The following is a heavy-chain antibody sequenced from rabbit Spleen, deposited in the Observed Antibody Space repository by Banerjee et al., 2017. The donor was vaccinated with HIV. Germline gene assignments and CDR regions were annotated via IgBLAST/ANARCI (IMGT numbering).Heavy chain of an antibody. V-gene: IGHV1S40*01. Sequence: QSLEESGGDLVKPGASLTLTCTASGFSFSSSDYMYWVRQAPGKGLEWIACICAGISDSTYYASWAKGRFTISKTSSTTVTLQMTSLTVADTATYFCARDSGSSFSSYGMDLWGPGTLVTVS. J-gene: IGHJ6*01. CDR3: ARDSGSSFSSYGMDL. D-gene: IGHD8-1*01. CDR2: ICAGISDST. CDR1: GFSFSSSDY.